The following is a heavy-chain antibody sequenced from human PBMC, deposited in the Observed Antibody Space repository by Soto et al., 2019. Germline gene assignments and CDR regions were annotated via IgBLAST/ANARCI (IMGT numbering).Heavy chain of an antibody. CDR2: IYTSGST. CDR1: GGSISSYY. Sequence: LSLTCTVSGGSISSYYWSWIRRPAGKGLEWIGRIYTSGSTNYNPSLKSRVTMSVDTSKNQFSLKLSSVTAADTAVYYCARDPPNSSGWFERDYYYYGMDVWGQGTTVTGSS. V-gene: IGHV4-4*07. J-gene: IGHJ6*02. CDR3: ARDPPNSSGWFERDYYYYGMDV. D-gene: IGHD6-19*01.